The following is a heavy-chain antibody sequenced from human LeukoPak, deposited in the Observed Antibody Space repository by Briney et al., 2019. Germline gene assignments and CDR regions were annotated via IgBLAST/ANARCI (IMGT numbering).Heavy chain of an antibody. V-gene: IGHV4-4*02. Sequence: PSGTLSLTCAVSGGSVSRSNWWNWVRQPPGKGLEWIGSISYSGSTSYNPSLKSRVTISVDTSKNQFSLRLTSVTAADTAVYYCARHFDYWGQGTLVTVSS. CDR2: ISYSGST. CDR1: GGSVSRSNW. J-gene: IGHJ4*02. CDR3: ARHFDY.